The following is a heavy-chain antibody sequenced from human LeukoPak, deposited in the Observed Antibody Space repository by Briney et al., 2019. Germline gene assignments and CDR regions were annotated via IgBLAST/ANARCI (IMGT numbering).Heavy chain of an antibody. CDR2: ISSYGSQT. CDR1: GFTFSTYW. J-gene: IGHJ4*02. CDR3: ARDTSRRSDY. V-gene: IGHV3-74*01. Sequence: PGGSLRLSCAASGFTFSTYWIHWVRQPPGKGLVWLSCISSYGSQTRYGDSVKGRFTVSRDNSKNTLYLQMNSLRAEDTGVYYCARDTSRRSDYWGQGT.